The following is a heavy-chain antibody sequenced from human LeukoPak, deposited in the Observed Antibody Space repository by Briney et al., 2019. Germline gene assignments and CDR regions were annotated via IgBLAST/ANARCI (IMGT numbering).Heavy chain of an antibody. D-gene: IGHD3-16*01. V-gene: IGHV3-74*01. Sequence: GGSLTLSCAASGFTFSSYWMHWVRQAPGQGLVWVSRINSDGSSTTYADSVKGRFTISRDNAKNTVYLQMNSLRAEDTAVYYCARQSGGILRAFDIWAPGTMVTVSS. CDR3: ARQSGGILRAFDI. CDR1: GFTFSSYW. CDR2: INSDGSST. J-gene: IGHJ3*02.